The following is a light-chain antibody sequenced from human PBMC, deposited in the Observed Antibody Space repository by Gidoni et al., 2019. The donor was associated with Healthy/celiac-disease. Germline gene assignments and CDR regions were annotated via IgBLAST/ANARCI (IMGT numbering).Light chain of an antibody. CDR1: QGISSW. CDR2: KAS. V-gene: IGKV1-5*03. J-gene: IGKJ2*01. Sequence: DIELTQSPSTLSASVGDRVTITCRASQGISSWFAPYQQKPGKAPKLLIYKASSLESGVPSRFSASGSRTEFTLTISSLQPDDFATYYCQQYNSYPYTFGQGTKLEIK. CDR3: QQYNSYPYT.